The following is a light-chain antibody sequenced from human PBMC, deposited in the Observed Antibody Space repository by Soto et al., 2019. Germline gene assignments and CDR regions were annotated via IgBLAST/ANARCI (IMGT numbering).Light chain of an antibody. CDR3: QQFHSSPLT. Sequence: EIVMTQSPATLSVSPGQRATLSCRASQTVSSNLAWYQQKPGQAPRLLIYSASNRATGIPARFSGRGSGTEFTHAIGRVQSEDFAVYYCQQFHSSPLTFGQGTKV. CDR2: SAS. V-gene: IGKV3-15*01. CDR1: QTVSSN. J-gene: IGKJ1*01.